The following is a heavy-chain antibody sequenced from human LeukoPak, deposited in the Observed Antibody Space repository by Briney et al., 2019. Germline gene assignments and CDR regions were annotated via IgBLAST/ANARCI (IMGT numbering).Heavy chain of an antibody. D-gene: IGHD3-22*01. J-gene: IGHJ4*02. V-gene: IGHV1-2*02. CDR2: INPNSGGT. CDR1: GYTFTGYY. Sequence: ASVKVSCKASGYTFTGYYMHWVRQAPGQGLEWMGWINPNSGGTNYAQKFQGRVTMTRDTSISTAYMELSRLRSDDTAVYYCAGDIRDYYDSSGYSDYWGQGTLVTVSS. CDR3: AGDIRDYYDSSGYSDY.